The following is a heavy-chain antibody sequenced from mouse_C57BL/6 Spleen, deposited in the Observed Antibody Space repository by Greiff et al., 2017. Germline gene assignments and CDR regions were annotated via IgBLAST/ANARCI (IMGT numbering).Heavy chain of an antibody. CDR2: IWRGGST. CDR3: AKNPDGYSGYFDV. CDR1: GFSLTSYG. D-gene: IGHD2-3*01. V-gene: IGHV2-5*01. Sequence: VQLQQSGPGLVQPSQSLSITCTVSGFSLTSYGVHWVRQSPGKGLEWLGVIWRGGSTDYNAAFMSRLSITKDNSKSQVFFKMNSLQADDTAIYYCAKNPDGYSGYFDVWGTGTTVTVSS. J-gene: IGHJ1*03.